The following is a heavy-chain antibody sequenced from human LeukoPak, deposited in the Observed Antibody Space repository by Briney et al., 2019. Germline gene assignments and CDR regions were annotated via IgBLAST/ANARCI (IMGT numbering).Heavy chain of an antibody. CDR2: IYYSGST. CDR3: ARQRAGYGSGSSFDY. J-gene: IGHJ4*02. CDR1: GGSISSYY. Sequence: SETLSLTCTVSGGSISSYYWSWIRQPPGKGLEWIGYIYYSGSTNYNPSLKSRVTISVDTSKNRFSLELSSVTAADTAVYYCARQRAGYGSGSSFDYWGQGTLVTVSS. D-gene: IGHD3-10*01. V-gene: IGHV4-59*08.